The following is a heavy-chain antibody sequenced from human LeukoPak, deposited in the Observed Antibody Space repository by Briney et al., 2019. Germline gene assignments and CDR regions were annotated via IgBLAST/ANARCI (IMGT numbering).Heavy chain of an antibody. Sequence: SETLSLPCTVSGGSISSYYWSWIRQPPGKGLEWIGYIYYSGSTNYNPSLKSRVTISVDTSKNQFSLKLSSVTAADTAVYYCARVRKGYFDWLLFDYWGQGTLVTVSS. V-gene: IGHV4-59*01. D-gene: IGHD3-9*01. J-gene: IGHJ4*02. CDR3: ARVRKGYFDWLLFDY. CDR2: IYYSGST. CDR1: GGSISSYY.